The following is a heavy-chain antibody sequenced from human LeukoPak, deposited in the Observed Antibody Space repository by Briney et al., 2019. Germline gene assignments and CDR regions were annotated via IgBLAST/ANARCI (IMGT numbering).Heavy chain of an antibody. J-gene: IGHJ4*02. CDR2: IRYDGSNK. Sequence: PSETLSLTCTVSGGSISSSSYYWGWIRQPPGKGLEWVTFIRYDGSNKYYADSVKGRFTISRDNSKNTLYLQMNSLRAEDTAVYYCAKDLGRGGYDSDYWGQGTLVTVSS. CDR3: AKDLGRGGYDSDY. D-gene: IGHD5-12*01. CDR1: GGSISSSSYY. V-gene: IGHV3-30*02.